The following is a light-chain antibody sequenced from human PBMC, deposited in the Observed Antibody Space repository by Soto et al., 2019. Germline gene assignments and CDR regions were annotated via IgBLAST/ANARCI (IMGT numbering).Light chain of an antibody. CDR3: HQTYIAPAS. CDR2: AAS. CDR1: QSINNC. V-gene: IGKV1-39*01. J-gene: IGKJ1*01. Sequence: DIQMTQSPSSLSASVGDRVTIACRASQSINNCLSWFQQKPGQAPKLLIYAASSLQSGVPSRFSGSGSGTDFILTIDSLQPEDLATYFCHQTYIAPASFGQGTKVGVK.